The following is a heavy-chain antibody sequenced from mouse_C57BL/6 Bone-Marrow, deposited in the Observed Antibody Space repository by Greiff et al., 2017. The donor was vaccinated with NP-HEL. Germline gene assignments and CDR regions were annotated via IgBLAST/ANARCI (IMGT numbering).Heavy chain of an antibody. D-gene: IGHD2-5*01. CDR2: IYPGDGDT. CDR3: ALAYYSNYGAMDY. J-gene: IGHJ4*01. V-gene: IGHV1-82*01. Sequence: VQGVESGPELVKPGASVKISCKASGYAFSSSWMNWVKQRPGKGLEWIGRIYPGDGDTNYNGKFKGKATLTADKSSSTAYMQLSSLTSEDSAVYFCALAYYSNYGAMDYWGQGTSVTVSS. CDR1: GYAFSSSW.